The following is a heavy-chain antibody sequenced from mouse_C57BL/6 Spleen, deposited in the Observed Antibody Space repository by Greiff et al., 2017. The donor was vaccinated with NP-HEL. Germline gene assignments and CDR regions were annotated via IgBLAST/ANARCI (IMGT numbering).Heavy chain of an antibody. V-gene: IGHV1-55*01. CDR3: AREDYGKGHYFDY. CDR2: IYPGSGST. CDR1: GYTFTSYW. J-gene: IGHJ2*01. D-gene: IGHD1-1*01. Sequence: VKLQQPGAELVKPGASVKMSCKASGYTFTSYWITWVKQRPGQGLEWIGDIYPGSGSTNYNEKFKSKATLTVDTSSSTAYMQLSSLTSEDSAVYYCAREDYGKGHYFDYWGQGTTLTVSS.